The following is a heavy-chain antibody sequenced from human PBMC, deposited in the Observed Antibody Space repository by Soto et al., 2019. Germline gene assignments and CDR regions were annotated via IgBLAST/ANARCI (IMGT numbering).Heavy chain of an antibody. CDR1: RFKFSDYS. CDR3: ATLIKTYYDDSSGYSQDY. D-gene: IGHD3-22*01. J-gene: IGHJ4*02. Sequence: LRLSCAASRFKFSDYSMNWVRQAPGKGLEWVSSISPRSAYIHYADAVKGRFIISRDDGKNALILQMNSLRAEDTAVYYCATLIKTYYDDSSGYSQDYWGQGTLVTAPQ. CDR2: ISPRSAYI. V-gene: IGHV3-21*01.